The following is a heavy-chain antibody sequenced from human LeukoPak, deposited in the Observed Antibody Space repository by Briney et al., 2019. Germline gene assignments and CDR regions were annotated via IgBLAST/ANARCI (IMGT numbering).Heavy chain of an antibody. V-gene: IGHV3-30*04. J-gene: IGHJ4*02. CDR1: GFTFSSYA. CDR3: ARDPIYGSGGGPPDY. D-gene: IGHD3-10*01. Sequence: PGRSLRLSCAASGFTFSSYAMHWVRQAPGKGLEWVAVISYDGSNKYYADSVKGRFTISRDNSKNTLYPQMNSLRAEDTAVYYCARDPIYGSGGGPPDYWGQGTLVTVSS. CDR2: ISYDGSNK.